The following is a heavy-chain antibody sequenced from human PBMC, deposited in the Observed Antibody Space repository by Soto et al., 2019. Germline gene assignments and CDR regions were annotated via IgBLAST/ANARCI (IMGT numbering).Heavy chain of an antibody. J-gene: IGHJ6*02. Sequence: QVQLVQSGAEVKKPGASVKVSCKASGYTFTSYGISWVRQAPGQGLEWMGWISAYTGNTNYAQKLQGRVTKTTDTSTSTAYMELNSLRSDDTAVYYCARDRPYGRHYYDGMDVWGQGTPVTVSS. CDR3: ARDRPYGRHYYDGMDV. D-gene: IGHD1-26*01. CDR1: GYTFTSYG. CDR2: ISAYTGNT. V-gene: IGHV1-18*01.